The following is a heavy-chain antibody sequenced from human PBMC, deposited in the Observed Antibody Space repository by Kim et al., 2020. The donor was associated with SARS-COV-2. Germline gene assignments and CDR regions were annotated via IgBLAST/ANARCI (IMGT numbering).Heavy chain of an antibody. CDR3: AGGQGEGGLYGMDV. Sequence: SETLSLTCTVSGGSISSYYWSWIRQPPGKGLEWIGYIYYSGSTNYNPSLKSRVTISVDTSKNQFSLKLSSVTAADTAVYYFAGGQGEGGLYGMDVWGQGT. V-gene: IGHV4-59*01. J-gene: IGHJ6*02. CDR2: IYYSGST. CDR1: GGSISSYY. D-gene: IGHD3-16*01.